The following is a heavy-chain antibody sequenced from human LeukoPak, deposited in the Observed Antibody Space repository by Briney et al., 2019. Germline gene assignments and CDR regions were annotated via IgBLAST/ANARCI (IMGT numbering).Heavy chain of an antibody. V-gene: IGHV3-49*04. CDR2: IRSKIYGGTP. CDR3: TRDQTPYY. J-gene: IGHJ4*02. CDR1: GFTFGDYA. Sequence: GGSLRLSCTASGFTFGDYAMTRVRQAPGKGLEWVGFIRSKIYGGTPEYAASVKGRFTISRDDSKGIAYLQMNSLKTEDTAVYYCTRDQTPYYWGQGTLVTLSS.